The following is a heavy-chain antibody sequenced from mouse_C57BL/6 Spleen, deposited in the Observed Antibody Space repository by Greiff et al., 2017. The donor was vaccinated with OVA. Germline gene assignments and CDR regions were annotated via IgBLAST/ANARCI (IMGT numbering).Heavy chain of an antibody. Sequence: VESGGGLVKPGGSLKLSCAASGFTFSDYGMHWVRQAPEKGLEWVAYISSGSSTIYYADTVRGRFTISRDNAKNTLFLQMTRLRAEDTAMYYCARAYYSNYVAYWGQGTLVTVSA. CDR2: ISSGSSTI. D-gene: IGHD2-5*01. CDR1: GFTFSDYG. CDR3: ARAYYSNYVAY. J-gene: IGHJ3*01. V-gene: IGHV5-17*01.